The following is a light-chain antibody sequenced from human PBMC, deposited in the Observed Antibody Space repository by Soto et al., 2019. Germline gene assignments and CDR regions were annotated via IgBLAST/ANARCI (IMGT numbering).Light chain of an antibody. CDR3: QKYNSYWT. V-gene: IGKV1-5*01. Sequence: DIRMTQSPSTLSASVGDRVTITCRAGQTISNWLAWYQQKPGKAPKLLIYDASNLESGAPSRFSGSGSGTEFTLTISSLQPDDFATYYCQKYNSYWTFGQGTKVDIK. CDR1: QTISNW. CDR2: DAS. J-gene: IGKJ1*01.